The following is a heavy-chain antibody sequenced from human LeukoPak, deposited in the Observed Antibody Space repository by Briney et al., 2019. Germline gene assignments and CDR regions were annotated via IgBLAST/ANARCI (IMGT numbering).Heavy chain of an antibody. Sequence: SETLSLTCTVSGASISSGDYYWNWIRQPADKGLEWIGRIYTSGSTNYNPSLKSRVTISVDTSKTQFSLILNSVTAADTAIYFCVRTYYDTKIPWDWGQGTLVTVSS. J-gene: IGHJ4*02. CDR2: IYTSGST. D-gene: IGHD3-22*01. V-gene: IGHV4-61*02. CDR1: GASISSGDYY. CDR3: VRTYYDTKIPWD.